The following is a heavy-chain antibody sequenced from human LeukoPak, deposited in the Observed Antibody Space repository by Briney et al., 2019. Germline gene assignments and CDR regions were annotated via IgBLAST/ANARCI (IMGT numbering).Heavy chain of an antibody. CDR1: GFTFDDYA. J-gene: IGHJ4*02. V-gene: IGHV3-9*01. D-gene: IGHD6-13*01. CDR3: AKGAYSSILD. Sequence: PGGSLRLSCAASGFTFDDYAMHWVRQAPGKGLEWVSGISWNSGSIGYAVSVKGRFTISRDNAKNSLYLQMNRLRAEDTALYYCAKGAYSSILDWGQGTLVTVSS. CDR2: ISWNSGSI.